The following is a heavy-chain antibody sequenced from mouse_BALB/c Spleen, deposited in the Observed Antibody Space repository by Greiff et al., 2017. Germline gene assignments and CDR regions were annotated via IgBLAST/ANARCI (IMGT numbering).Heavy chain of an antibody. CDR2: IWAGGST. V-gene: IGHV2-9*02. CDR1: GFSLTSYG. D-gene: IGHD2-3*01. J-gene: IGHJ3*01. CDR3: ARDDDGYYTWFAY. Sequence: QVQLKESGPGLVAPSQSLSITCTVSGFSLTSYGVHWVRQPPGKGLEWLGVIWAGGSTNYNSALMSRLSISKDNSKSQVFLKMNSLQTDDTAMYYCARDDDGYYTWFAYWGQGTLVTVSA.